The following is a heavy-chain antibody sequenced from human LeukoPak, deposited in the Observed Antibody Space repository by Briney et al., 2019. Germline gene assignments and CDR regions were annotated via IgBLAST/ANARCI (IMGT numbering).Heavy chain of an antibody. V-gene: IGHV3-15*01. CDR1: GFTFSNAW. D-gene: IGHD2-15*01. CDR3: TTDFHIVVVVAAMNFGWD. Sequence: GGSLRLSCAASGFTFSNAWMSWVRQAPGKGLEWVGRIKSKTDGGTTDYAAPVKGRFTISRDDSKNTLYLQMNSLKTEDTAVYYCTTDFHIVVVVAAMNFGWDWGQGTLVTVSS. J-gene: IGHJ4*02. CDR2: IKSKTDGGTT.